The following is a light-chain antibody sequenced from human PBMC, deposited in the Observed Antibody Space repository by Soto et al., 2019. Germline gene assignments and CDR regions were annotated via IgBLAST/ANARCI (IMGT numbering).Light chain of an antibody. CDR2: LGS. CDR1: QSLLHSNGYNY. V-gene: IGKV2-28*01. J-gene: IGKJ1*01. CDR3: VQTLQTRT. Sequence: IVMTQSPLSLPVTPGEPASISCRSSQSLLHSNGYNYLDWYLQKPGQSPQLLIYLGSTRSSGVPDRFSGSGSGTDFTLKISRVEAEDVGVYYCVQTLQTRTFGQGTKVDIK.